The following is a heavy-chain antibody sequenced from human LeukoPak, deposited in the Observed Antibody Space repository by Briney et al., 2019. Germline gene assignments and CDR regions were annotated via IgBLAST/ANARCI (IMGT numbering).Heavy chain of an antibody. Sequence: SETLSLTCSVSGGSVSSHYWTWIRQPPGKGLGWIGYIYYSGNTNYNPSLKTRVTISVDTSKNQFSLKLSSVTAADTAVYYCARDLYGGYCSRTSCYGNYFDPWGRGTLVTVSS. CDR1: GGSVSSHY. D-gene: IGHD2-2*01. CDR3: ARDLYGGYCSRTSCYGNYFDP. CDR2: IYYSGNT. J-gene: IGHJ5*02. V-gene: IGHV4-59*02.